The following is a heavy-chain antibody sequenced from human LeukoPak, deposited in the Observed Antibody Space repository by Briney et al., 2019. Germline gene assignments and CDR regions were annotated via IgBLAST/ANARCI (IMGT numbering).Heavy chain of an antibody. Sequence: ASVKVSCKASGYTFTGYYMHWVRQAPGQGLEWMGWINPNSRGTNYAQKFQGRVTMTRDTSISTAYMELSRLRSDDTAVYYCARGILSGRPGGYFQHWGQGTLVTVSS. D-gene: IGHD3-16*02. CDR2: INPNSRGT. CDR1: GYTFTGYY. J-gene: IGHJ1*01. V-gene: IGHV1-2*02. CDR3: ARGILSGRPGGYFQH.